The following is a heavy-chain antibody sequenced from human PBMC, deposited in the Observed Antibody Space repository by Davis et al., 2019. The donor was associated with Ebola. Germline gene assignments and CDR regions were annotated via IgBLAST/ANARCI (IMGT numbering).Heavy chain of an antibody. J-gene: IGHJ4*02. Sequence: PGGSLRLSCAASGFTFSSYAMHWVRQAPGKGLEWVAVISYDGSNKYYADSVKGRFTISRDNSKNTLYLQMNSLRAEDTAVYYCARTGLYYYDSSGYYYGETDFDYWGQGTLVTVSS. CDR3: ARTGLYYYDSSGYYYGETDFDY. CDR2: ISYDGSNK. D-gene: IGHD3-22*01. V-gene: IGHV3-30-3*01. CDR1: GFTFSSYA.